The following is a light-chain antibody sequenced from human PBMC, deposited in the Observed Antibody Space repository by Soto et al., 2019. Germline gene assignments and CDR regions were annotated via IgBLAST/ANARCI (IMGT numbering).Light chain of an antibody. Sequence: EIVLTQSPATLSLSPGERATLSCRASQSVSIYFAWYQQKRGQAPRLLIYDASNRATGIPGRFSGSGSGTDFTLTISSLEPEDFAVYYCQQRSNWPPVYTFGQGTKLEIK. CDR1: QSVSIY. J-gene: IGKJ2*01. CDR2: DAS. V-gene: IGKV3-11*01. CDR3: QQRSNWPPVYT.